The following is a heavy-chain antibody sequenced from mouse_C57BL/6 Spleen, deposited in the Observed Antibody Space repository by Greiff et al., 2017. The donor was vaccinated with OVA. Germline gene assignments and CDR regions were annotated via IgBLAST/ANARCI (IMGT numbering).Heavy chain of an antibody. V-gene: IGHV1-61*01. J-gene: IGHJ2*01. D-gene: IGHD2-3*01. CDR3: ARGVRGWYYCDY. Sequence: QVQLQQPGAELVRPGSSVKLSCKASGYTFTSYWMDWVKQRPGQGLEWIGNIYPSDSETHYNQKFKDKATLTVDKSSSTAYMQLSSLTSEDSAVYYCARGVRGWYYCDYWGQGTTLTVSS. CDR1: GYTFTSYW. CDR2: IYPSDSET.